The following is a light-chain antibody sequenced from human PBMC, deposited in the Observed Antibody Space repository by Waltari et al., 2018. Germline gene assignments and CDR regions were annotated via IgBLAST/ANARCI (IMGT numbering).Light chain of an antibody. CDR1: SGNIANNY. V-gene: IGLV6-57*02. J-gene: IGLJ3*02. Sequence: NFMLTQPHSVSETPGKTVTISCTGNSGNIANNYVQWYQQRPDSAPTIVIYGDNQRPPGVPCRFPGSIGRSSNSAPLHIPGLQTEEEAGYFRQSYGPSNGVFGGRTQLTGL. CDR2: GDN. CDR3: QSYGPSNGV.